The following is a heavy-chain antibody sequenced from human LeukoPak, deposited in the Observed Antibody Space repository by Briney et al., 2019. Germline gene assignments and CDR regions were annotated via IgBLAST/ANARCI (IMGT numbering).Heavy chain of an antibody. CDR3: ARCRHGDYFY. CDR2: IYYSGST. Sequence: SETLSLTCTVSGGSISSSSYYWGWIRQPPGEGLEWIGYIYYSGSTYYNPSLKSRVTISVDTSKNQFSLKLSSVTAADTAVYYCARCRHGDYFYWGQGTLVTVSS. V-gene: IGHV4-39*01. J-gene: IGHJ4*02. D-gene: IGHD4-17*01. CDR1: GGSISSSSYY.